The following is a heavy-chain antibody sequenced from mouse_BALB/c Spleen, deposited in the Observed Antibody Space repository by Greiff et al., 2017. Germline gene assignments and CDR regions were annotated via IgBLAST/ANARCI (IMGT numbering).Heavy chain of an antibody. CDR1: GFNIKDTY. CDR2: IDPANGNT. V-gene: IGHV14-3*02. D-gene: IGHD1-1*02. J-gene: IGHJ4*01. CDR3: ARWCPMDY. Sequence: EVQLQQSGAELVKPGASVKLSCTASGFNIKDTYMHWVKQRPEQGLEWIGRIDPANGNTIYDPKFQGKASITADTSSNTAYLQLSSLTSEDTAVYYCARWCPMDYWGQGTSVTVSS.